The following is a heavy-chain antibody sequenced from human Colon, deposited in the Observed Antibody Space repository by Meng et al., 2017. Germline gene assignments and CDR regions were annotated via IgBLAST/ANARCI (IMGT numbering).Heavy chain of an antibody. Sequence: ASVKVSCKASGYTFTSYGISWVRQAPGQGLEWMGWISAYNGNTNYAQKLQGRVTMTTDTSTSTAYMELRSLRSDDTAVYYCARENNYYDSNGYPNYDAFDIWGQGKMVTVSS. CDR3: ARENNYYDSNGYPNYDAFDI. D-gene: IGHD3-22*01. V-gene: IGHV1-18*01. CDR2: ISAYNGNT. CDR1: GYTFTSYG. J-gene: IGHJ3*02.